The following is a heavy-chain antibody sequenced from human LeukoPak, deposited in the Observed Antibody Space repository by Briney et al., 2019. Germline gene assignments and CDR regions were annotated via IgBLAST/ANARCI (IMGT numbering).Heavy chain of an antibody. V-gene: IGHV4-34*01. CDR3: ARVDDGPEYYFDY. CDR2: INHSGSA. Sequence: PSETLSLTCAVYGGSFSDYWWSWIRQPPGKGLEWIGEINHSGSANYNPSLKSRVTISVDTSKNQFSLKLSSVTAADTAVYYCARVDDGPEYYFDYWGQGTLVTVSS. D-gene: IGHD1-14*01. J-gene: IGHJ4*02. CDR1: GGSFSDYW.